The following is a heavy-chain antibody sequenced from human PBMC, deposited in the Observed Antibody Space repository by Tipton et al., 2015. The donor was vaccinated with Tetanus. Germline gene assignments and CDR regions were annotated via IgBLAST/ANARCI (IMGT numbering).Heavy chain of an antibody. CDR3: ARAHCSDGVCNFDF. V-gene: IGHV5-51*01. D-gene: IGHD2-15*01. CDR1: GYIFTNYW. Sequence: MQLVQSGGEVKKPGESLKISCKGSGYIFTNYWIGWVRQKPGTGLEWMGIIYPGDSDTRYSPSFQGQVTISVDKSINPAYLQWSSLKAADTSMFYCARAHCSDGVCNFDFWGQGALVTVAS. J-gene: IGHJ4*02. CDR2: IYPGDSDT.